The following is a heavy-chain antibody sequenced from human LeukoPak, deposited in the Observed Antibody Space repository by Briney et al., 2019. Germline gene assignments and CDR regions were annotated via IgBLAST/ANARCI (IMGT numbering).Heavy chain of an antibody. CDR2: IYSGGST. CDR3: ASSVGDSSSSNWFDP. J-gene: IGHJ5*02. CDR1: GFTVITNY. D-gene: IGHD6-6*01. V-gene: IGHV3-66*01. Sequence: PGGSLRLSCAASGFTVITNYMTWVRQAPGKGLEWVSVIYSGGSTYYADSVRGRFIISRDNSKNALYLQMNSLRVEDTAVYYCASSVGDSSSSNWFDPWGQGTLVTVSS.